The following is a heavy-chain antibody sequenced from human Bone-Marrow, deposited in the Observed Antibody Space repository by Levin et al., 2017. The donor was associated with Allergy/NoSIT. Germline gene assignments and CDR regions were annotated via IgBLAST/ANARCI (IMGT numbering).Heavy chain of an antibody. CDR3: AREVESPDWFDP. CDR2: VDPVSGAT. Sequence: ASVKVSCKASGYSFTAFYVNWARQAPGQGLEWMGRVDPVSGATNYAQKFQGRVTMTRDTSTSTAYMDLRRLTSDDTALYYCAREVESPDWFDPWGPGTLVTVSS. CDR1: GYSFTAFY. J-gene: IGHJ5*02. V-gene: IGHV1-2*06.